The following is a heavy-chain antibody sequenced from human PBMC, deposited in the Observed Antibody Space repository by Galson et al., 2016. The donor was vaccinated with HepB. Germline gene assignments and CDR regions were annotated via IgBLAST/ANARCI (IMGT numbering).Heavy chain of an antibody. Sequence: SVKVSCKASGYTFTNYAMHWVRQAPGQGLEWMGWIDAANGHTKSSQKFQGRVTITRDTSASTAYMELRSLRFEDTAVYYCARERSSWYRGWFDPWGQGTLVSVSS. J-gene: IGHJ5*02. CDR1: GYTFTNYA. CDR2: IDAANGHT. V-gene: IGHV1-3*01. CDR3: ARERSSWYRGWFDP. D-gene: IGHD6-13*01.